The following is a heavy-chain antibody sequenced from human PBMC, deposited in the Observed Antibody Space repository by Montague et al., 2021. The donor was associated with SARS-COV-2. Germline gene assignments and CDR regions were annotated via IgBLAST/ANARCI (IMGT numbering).Heavy chain of an antibody. Sequence: SETLSLTCAVHGTSFSGYYWNWIRQPPGKGLEWIGEINHGGSTKYSPSLKSRLTISADTSKNQFSLKLTSVAAADTAVYYCARLRDGVVPSPILGVGPYYSYDYIDVWGRGTTVTVPS. CDR3: ARLRDGVVPSPILGVGPYYSYDYIDV. V-gene: IGHV4-34*01. D-gene: IGHD3-10*01. J-gene: IGHJ6*03. CDR1: GTSFSGYY. CDR2: INHGGST.